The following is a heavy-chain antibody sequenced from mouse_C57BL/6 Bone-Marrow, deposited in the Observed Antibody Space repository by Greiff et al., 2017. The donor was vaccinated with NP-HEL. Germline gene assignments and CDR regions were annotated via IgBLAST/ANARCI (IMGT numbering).Heavy chain of an antibody. CDR3: ARQLRLGFAY. Sequence: QVQLKQPGAELVKPGASVKLSCKASGYTFTSYWMHWVKQRPGQGLEWIGMIHPNSGSTNYNEKFKSKATLTVDKSSSTAYMQLSSLTSEDSAVYYCARQLRLGFAYWGQGTLVTVSA. CDR2: IHPNSGST. CDR1: GYTFTSYW. J-gene: IGHJ3*01. V-gene: IGHV1-64*01. D-gene: IGHD3-2*02.